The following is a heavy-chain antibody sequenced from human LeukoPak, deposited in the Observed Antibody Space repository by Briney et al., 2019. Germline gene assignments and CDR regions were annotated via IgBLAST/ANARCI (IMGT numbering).Heavy chain of an antibody. CDR1: GGSFSGYY. V-gene: IGHV4-34*01. D-gene: IGHD6-13*01. CDR2: INHSGST. Sequence: PSETLSLTCAVYGGSFSGYYWSWIRQPPGKGLEWIGEINHSGSTNYNPSLKSRVTISVDTSKNQFSLKLSSVTAADTAVYYCARMVAAGFWSAAFDIWGQGTMVTVSS. CDR3: ARMVAAGFWSAAFDI. J-gene: IGHJ3*02.